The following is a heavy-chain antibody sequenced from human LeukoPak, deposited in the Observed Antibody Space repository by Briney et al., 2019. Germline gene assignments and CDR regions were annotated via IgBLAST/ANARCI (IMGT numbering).Heavy chain of an antibody. CDR3: ARNQLGYCSSTSCYSGLDY. V-gene: IGHV3-21*01. Sequence: AGGSLRLSCAASGFTFSSYSMNWVRQAPGKGLEWVSSISSSSSYIYYADSVKGRFTISRDNAKNSLYLQMNSLRAEDTAVYYCARNQLGYCSSTSCYSGLDYWGQGTLVTVSS. CDR1: GFTFSSYS. D-gene: IGHD2-2*01. J-gene: IGHJ4*02. CDR2: ISSSSSYI.